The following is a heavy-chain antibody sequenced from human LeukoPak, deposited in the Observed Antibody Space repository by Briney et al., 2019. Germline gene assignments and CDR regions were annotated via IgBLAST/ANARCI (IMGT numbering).Heavy chain of an antibody. Sequence: GSLRLSLSASGFPFRSYSMELVRPASGKGLEWVSSISSSSSYIYYADSVKGRFTISRDNAKNSLYLQMNSLRAEDTAVYYCARTGLSGYFDYWGQGTLVTVSS. CDR1: GFPFRSYS. J-gene: IGHJ4*02. V-gene: IGHV3-21*01. CDR3: ARTGLSGYFDY. CDR2: ISSSSSYI. D-gene: IGHD3-3*01.